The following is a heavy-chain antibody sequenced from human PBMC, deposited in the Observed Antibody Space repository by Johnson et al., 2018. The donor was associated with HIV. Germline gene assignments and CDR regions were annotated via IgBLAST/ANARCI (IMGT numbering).Heavy chain of an antibody. J-gene: IGHJ3*02. D-gene: IGHD2-2*01. CDR3: ARDRCSSTSCIDAFDI. CDR2: ISHDGTNN. V-gene: IGHV3-30*03. CDR1: GFTFSIYD. Sequence: QVQLVESGGGVVQPGGSLRLSCAASGFTFSIYDIHWVRQAPGKGLEWVAMISHDGTNNFYADSVKGRFAVSRDNSKNTLYLQMNSLRAEDTAVYYCARDRCSSTSCIDAFDIWGQGTMVTVSS.